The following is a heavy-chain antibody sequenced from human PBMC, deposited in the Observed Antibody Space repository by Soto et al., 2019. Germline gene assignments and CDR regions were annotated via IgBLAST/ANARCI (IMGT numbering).Heavy chain of an antibody. V-gene: IGHV5-51*01. CDR2: IYPGDSDT. CDR1: GYSFTSYW. CDR3: ARRAYSSSSPPYYLDY. J-gene: IGHJ4*02. Sequence: PGESLKISCKGSGYSFTSYWIGWVRQMPGKGLEWMGIIYPGDSDTRYSPSFQGQVTISADRSISTAYLQWSSLKASDTAMYYCARRAYSSSSPPYYLDYWGQGTLVTVSS. D-gene: IGHD6-6*01.